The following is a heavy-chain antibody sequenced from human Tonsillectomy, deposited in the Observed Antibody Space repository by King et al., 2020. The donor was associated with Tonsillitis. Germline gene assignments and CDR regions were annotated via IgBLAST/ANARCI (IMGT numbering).Heavy chain of an antibody. CDR1: GGSISSGGYY. D-gene: IGHD3-10*01. CDR3: ARGRHYGSGSYYNWFDP. CDR2: IYYSGST. Sequence: QLQESGPGLVKPSQTLSLTCTVSGGSISSGGYYWNWIRQHPGKGLEWIGYIYYSGSTYYNPSLKGLVTISVDTSKNQFSLEVSSVTAADTAVYYCARGRHYGSGSYYNWFDPWGQGTLVTVSS. J-gene: IGHJ5*02. V-gene: IGHV4-31*01.